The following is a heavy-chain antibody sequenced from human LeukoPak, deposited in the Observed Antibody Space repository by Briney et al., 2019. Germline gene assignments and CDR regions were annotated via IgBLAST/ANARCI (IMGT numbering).Heavy chain of an antibody. J-gene: IGHJ5*02. V-gene: IGHV3-23*01. Sequence: GGSLRLSCAASGFTFSSYAMSWVRQAPGKGLEWASGISGSGDNTYYADSVKGRFTISRDNSKNTLYVQVNSLGTEDTAVYYCARAPFGEYWFDPWGQGTLVTVSS. CDR2: ISGSGDNT. CDR1: GFTFSSYA. CDR3: ARAPFGEYWFDP. D-gene: IGHD3-10*01.